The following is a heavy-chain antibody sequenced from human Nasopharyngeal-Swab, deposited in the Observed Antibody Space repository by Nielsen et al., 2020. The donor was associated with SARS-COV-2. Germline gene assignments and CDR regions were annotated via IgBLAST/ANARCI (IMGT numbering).Heavy chain of an antibody. Sequence: GESLKISCAASGFTFSNAWMSWVRQAPGKGLEWVGRIKSKTDGGTTDYAAPAKGRFTISRDDSKNTLYLQMNSLKTEDTAVYYCTTDIVVVPEPYYYYYYMDVWGKGTTVTVSS. V-gene: IGHV3-15*01. CDR2: IKSKTDGGTT. J-gene: IGHJ6*03. CDR3: TTDIVVVPEPYYYYYYMDV. D-gene: IGHD2-2*01. CDR1: GFTFSNAW.